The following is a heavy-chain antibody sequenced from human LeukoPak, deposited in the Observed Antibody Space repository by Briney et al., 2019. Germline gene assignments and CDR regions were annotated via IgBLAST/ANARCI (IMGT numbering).Heavy chain of an antibody. CDR2: INPNSGGT. CDR1: GYTFTGDY. D-gene: IGHD6-13*01. V-gene: IGHV1-2*02. J-gene: IGHJ4*02. Sequence: ASVKVSCKASGYTFTGDYMHWVRQAPGQGLEWMGWINPNSGGTNYAQKFQGRVTMTRDTSISTAYMELSRLRSDDTAVYYCARGGGGQYSSSWYYFDYWGQGTLVTVSS. CDR3: ARGGGGQYSSSWYYFDY.